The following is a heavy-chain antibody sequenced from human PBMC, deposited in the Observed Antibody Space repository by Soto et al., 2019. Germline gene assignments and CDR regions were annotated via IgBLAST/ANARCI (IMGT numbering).Heavy chain of an antibody. CDR3: ATRRLMDV. D-gene: IGHD3-22*01. CDR1: GGSISSYY. Sequence: SETLSLTCIVSGGSISSYYWSWIRQSPGKRLEWIGYMSYSGSTKYNPSLKSRVTISVDRSKKQFSLRLSSVTAAGGGSIVVATRRLMDVWGKGTTVTVSS. J-gene: IGHJ6*03. CDR2: MSYSGST. V-gene: IGHV4-59*01.